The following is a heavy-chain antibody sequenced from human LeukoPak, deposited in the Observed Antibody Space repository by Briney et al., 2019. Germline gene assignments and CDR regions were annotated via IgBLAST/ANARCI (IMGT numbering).Heavy chain of an antibody. CDR3: AKGFRGYSYGYYY. Sequence: GGSLRLSCAASGFTVSSNYMSWVRQAPGKGLEWVSIIYNTGNTYYADSVKGRFTISRDNAKNSLYLQMNSLRAEDTAVYYCAKGFRGYSYGYYYWGQGTLVTVSS. CDR2: IYNTGNT. V-gene: IGHV3-53*01. CDR1: GFTVSSNY. D-gene: IGHD5-18*01. J-gene: IGHJ4*02.